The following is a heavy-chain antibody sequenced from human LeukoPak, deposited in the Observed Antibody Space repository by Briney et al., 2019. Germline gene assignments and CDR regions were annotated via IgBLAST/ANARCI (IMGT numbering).Heavy chain of an antibody. CDR2: INPNTGGT. V-gene: IGHV1-2*02. Sequence: ASVKVSCKASGYTFTGYYMHWVRQASGQGLEWMGWINPNTGGTNYAQKFQGRVTMTRDTSIRTAYMELSRLRSDDTAVYYCARDFYDSSGRGAFDVWGQGTTVTVSS. D-gene: IGHD3-22*01. CDR3: ARDFYDSSGRGAFDV. J-gene: IGHJ3*01. CDR1: GYTFTGYY.